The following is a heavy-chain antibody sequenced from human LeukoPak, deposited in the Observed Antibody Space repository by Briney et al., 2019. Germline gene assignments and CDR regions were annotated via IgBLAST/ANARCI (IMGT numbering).Heavy chain of an antibody. Sequence: PGGSLRLSWAASGFTFSDYNMNWIRQAPEKGLEWVSHISSSGNIIYYVDSVKGRFTISRDNAKNSLYLQMNSLRAEDTAVYYCARAMFGGVIGKFDYWGQGSLVTVSS. CDR3: ARAMFGGVIGKFDY. CDR1: GFTFSDYN. D-gene: IGHD3-16*02. V-gene: IGHV3-11*01. CDR2: ISSSGNII. J-gene: IGHJ4*02.